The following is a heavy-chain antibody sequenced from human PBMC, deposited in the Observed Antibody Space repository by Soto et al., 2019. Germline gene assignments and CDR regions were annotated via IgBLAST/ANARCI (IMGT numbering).Heavy chain of an antibody. Sequence: QVQLVQSGAEVVKPGASVKVSCKAYGYTFTDYDINWVRQAAGRGLEWMGWMNPNTGNTAYAQKVQGRLTLSRDNSMGTAYMDLSSLTSDDTDVYYCARGFSSYSDFWAQGTLVTVSS. CDR1: GYTFTDYD. D-gene: IGHD6-13*01. CDR2: MNPNTGNT. CDR3: ARGFSSYSDF. J-gene: IGHJ4*02. V-gene: IGHV1-8*01.